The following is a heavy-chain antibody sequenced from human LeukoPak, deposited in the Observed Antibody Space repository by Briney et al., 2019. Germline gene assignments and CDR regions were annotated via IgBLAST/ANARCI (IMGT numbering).Heavy chain of an antibody. Sequence: GGSLRLSCAVFGFTLSSNWMHWVRQVPGKGLEWVSRIDDVGSGTSYADSVKGRFTISRDDAKNTVYLQMNSLRAEDTAVYYCATVFDFWGQGTLVTVSS. CDR1: GFTLSSNW. CDR3: ATVFDF. J-gene: IGHJ5*01. V-gene: IGHV3-74*01. D-gene: IGHD2-21*02. CDR2: IDDVGSGT.